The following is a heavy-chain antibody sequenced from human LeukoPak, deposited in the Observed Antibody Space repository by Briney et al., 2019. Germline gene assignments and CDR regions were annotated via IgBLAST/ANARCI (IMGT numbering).Heavy chain of an antibody. CDR2: ISAYNGNT. CDR1: GYTFSSYG. V-gene: IGHV1-18*01. D-gene: IGHD2-2*01. J-gene: IGHJ4*02. Sequence: ASVKVSCKASGYTFSSYGLSWVRQAPGQGLEWMGWISAYNGNTNYAQKLQGRVTVTTDTSTSTAYMELRSLRSDDTAVYYCARPCRIVVVPAAAPICYWGQGTLVTVSS. CDR3: ARPCRIVVVPAAAPICY.